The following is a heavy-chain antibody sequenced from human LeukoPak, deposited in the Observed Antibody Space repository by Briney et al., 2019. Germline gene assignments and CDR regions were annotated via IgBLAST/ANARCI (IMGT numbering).Heavy chain of an antibody. CDR3: AKDLNGSGRRGYFDY. CDR1: GFTFDDYA. J-gene: IGHJ4*02. Sequence: GGFLRLSCAASGFTFDDYAMHWVRQAPGKGLEWVSLISWDGGSTYYADSVKGRFTISRDNSKNSLYLQMNSLRAEDTALYYCAKDLNGSGRRGYFDYWGQGTLVTVSS. D-gene: IGHD3-10*01. CDR2: ISWDGGST. V-gene: IGHV3-43D*03.